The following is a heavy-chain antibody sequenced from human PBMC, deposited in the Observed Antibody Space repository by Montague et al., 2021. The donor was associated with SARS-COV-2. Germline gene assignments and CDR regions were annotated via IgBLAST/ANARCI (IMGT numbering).Heavy chain of an antibody. D-gene: IGHD4-11*01. CDR3: ARWDPQTLTVISLRGKSANDY. J-gene: IGHJ4*02. CDR2: INDRGVTNX. CDR1: GESFSGFF. Sequence: SETLSLTCAVYGESFSGFFWSWIRQPPGKGLEWIAEINDRGVTNXNYNPSLGSRVTISADTSKNQFSLKLRSVTAADTAVYYCARWDPQTLTVISLRGKSANDYWGQVTLVTVSS. V-gene: IGHV4-34*01.